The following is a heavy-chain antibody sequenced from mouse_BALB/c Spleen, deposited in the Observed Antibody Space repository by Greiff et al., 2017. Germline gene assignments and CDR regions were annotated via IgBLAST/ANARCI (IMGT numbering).Heavy chain of an antibody. J-gene: IGHJ4*01. CDR3: AREGERRRAMDY. CDR2: IWAGGST. V-gene: IGHV2-9*02. Sequence: QVQLKESGPGLVAPSQSLSLTCTVSGFSLTSYGVHWVRQPPGKGLEWLGVIWAGGSTNYNSALMSRLSISKDNSKSQVFLKMNSRQTDDTAMYYCAREGERRRAMDYWGQGTSVTVSS. CDR1: GFSLTSYG.